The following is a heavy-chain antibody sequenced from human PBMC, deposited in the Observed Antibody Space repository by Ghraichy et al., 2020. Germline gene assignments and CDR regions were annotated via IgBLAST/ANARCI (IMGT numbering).Heavy chain of an antibody. J-gene: IGHJ4*02. CDR1: GFTFTSSA. CDR2: IVVGSGNT. V-gene: IGHV1-58*01. D-gene: IGHD2-15*01. CDR3: AAGTSYILRVDY. Sequence: SVKVSCKASGFTFTSSAVQWVRQARGQRLEWIGWIVVGSGNTNYAQKFQERVTITRDMSTSTAYMELSSLRSEDTAVYYCAAGTSYILRVDYWGQGTLVTVSS.